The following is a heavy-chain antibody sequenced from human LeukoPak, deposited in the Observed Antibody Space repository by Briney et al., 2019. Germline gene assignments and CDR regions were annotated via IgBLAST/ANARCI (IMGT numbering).Heavy chain of an antibody. CDR2: ISYDGSNK. V-gene: IGHV3-30*04. D-gene: IGHD3-22*01. CDR1: GFTFSSYA. Sequence: GRSLRLSCAASGFTFSSYAMHWVRQAPGKGLEWVAVISYDGSNKYYADSVKGRFTISRDNSKNTLYLQMNSLRAEDTAVYYCARAYDSSGYYWWYFDYWGQGTLVTVSS. J-gene: IGHJ4*02. CDR3: ARAYDSSGYYWWYFDY.